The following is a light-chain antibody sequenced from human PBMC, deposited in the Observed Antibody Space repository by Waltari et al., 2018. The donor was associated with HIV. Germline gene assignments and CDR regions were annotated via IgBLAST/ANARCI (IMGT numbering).Light chain of an antibody. V-gene: IGKV3-15*01. CDR1: QSVRSN. J-gene: IGKJ2*01. Sequence: EIVMTQSPATLSVSPGERATLSCRASQSVRSNLAWYQQKPGQAPRLLIYGASSRATGSPARFSGSGSGTEFTITISSLQSEDFAVYYCQQYNNWPPYTFGQGTKLEIK. CDR2: GAS. CDR3: QQYNNWPPYT.